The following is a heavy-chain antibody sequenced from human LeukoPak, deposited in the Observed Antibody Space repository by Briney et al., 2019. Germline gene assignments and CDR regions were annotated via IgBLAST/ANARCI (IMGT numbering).Heavy chain of an antibody. CDR2: IRYDGSNK. D-gene: IGHD2-15*01. J-gene: IGHJ6*03. V-gene: IGHV3-30*02. Sequence: GGSLRLSCAASGFTFSSYGMHWVRQAPGKGLEWVAFIRYDGSNKYYADSVKGRFTISRDNSKNTLYLQMNSLRAEDTAVYYCAKGYCSGGSCHPLGYYYYMDVWGKGTTVTISS. CDR3: AKGYCSGGSCHPLGYYYYMDV. CDR1: GFTFSSYG.